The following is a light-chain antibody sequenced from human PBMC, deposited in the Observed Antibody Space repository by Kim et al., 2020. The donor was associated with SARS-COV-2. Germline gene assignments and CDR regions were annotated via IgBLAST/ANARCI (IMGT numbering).Light chain of an antibody. CDR1: ALPKQY. Sequence: PGQTARITCSGDALPKQYAYWYQQKPGQAPVLVIYKDSERPSGIPERFSGSSSGTTVTLTISGVQAEDEADYYCQSADSSGTYYVFGTGTKVTVL. J-gene: IGLJ1*01. V-gene: IGLV3-25*03. CDR3: QSADSSGTYYV. CDR2: KDS.